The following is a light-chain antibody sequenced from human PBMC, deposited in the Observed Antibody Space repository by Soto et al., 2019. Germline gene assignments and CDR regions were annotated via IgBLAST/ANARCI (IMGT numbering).Light chain of an antibody. Sequence: EIVLTQSPGTLSLSPGERATLSCRASLSVSDYLAWYQQKVGQAPRLLIYGASNRASGIPDRFSGTGSGTDFTLTISRLEPEDFAVYYCHQYGYSPNTFGQGTKLEIK. CDR1: LSVSDY. J-gene: IGKJ2*01. CDR2: GAS. CDR3: HQYGYSPNT. V-gene: IGKV3-20*01.